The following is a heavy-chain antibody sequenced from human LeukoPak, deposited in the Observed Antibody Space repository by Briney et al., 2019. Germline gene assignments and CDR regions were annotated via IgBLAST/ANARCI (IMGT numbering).Heavy chain of an antibody. CDR3: ARVSYSSGWYQDY. J-gene: IGHJ4*02. Sequence: PGGSLRLSCAASGFTVSSNYLSWVRQAPGKGLEWVSVVYSGGSTYYADSVKDRFTISRDNSKNTLYLQMNSLRAEDTAVYYCARVSYSSGWYQDYWGQGTLVTVSS. D-gene: IGHD6-19*01. V-gene: IGHV3-66*01. CDR1: GFTVSSNY. CDR2: VYSGGST.